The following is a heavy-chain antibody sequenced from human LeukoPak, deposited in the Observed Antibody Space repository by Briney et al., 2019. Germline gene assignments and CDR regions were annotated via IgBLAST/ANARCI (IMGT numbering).Heavy chain of an antibody. D-gene: IGHD3-22*01. CDR1: GDSISTSY. V-gene: IGHV4-4*07. J-gene: IGHJ4*02. CDR2: IYTSGST. CDR3: ARDLGYDSSGYHY. Sequence: SETRSLTCAVSGDSISTSYWTWIRQPAGKGLEWIGRIYTSGSTNYNPSLKSRVTMSIDTSKKQFSLKLSSVTAADTAVYYCARDLGYDSSGYHYWGQGTLVTVSS.